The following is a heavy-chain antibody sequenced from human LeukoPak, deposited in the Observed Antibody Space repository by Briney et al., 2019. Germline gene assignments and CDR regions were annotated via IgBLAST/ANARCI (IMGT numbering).Heavy chain of an antibody. V-gene: IGHV3-20*04. CDR3: ARDGNYDSSGYYLQPYYFDY. CDR1: EFTFDDYG. J-gene: IGHJ4*02. Sequence: GGSLRLSCAASEFTFDDYGVSWVRQAPGKGLEWVSGINWNGRSTAYADSVKGRFTISRDNAKNSLYLQMNSLRAEDTAVYYCARDGNYDSSGYYLQPYYFDYWGQGTLVTVSS. D-gene: IGHD3-22*01. CDR2: INWNGRST.